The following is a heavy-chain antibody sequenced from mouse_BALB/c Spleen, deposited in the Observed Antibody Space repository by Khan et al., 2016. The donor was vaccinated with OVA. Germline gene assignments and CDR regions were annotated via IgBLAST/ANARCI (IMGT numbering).Heavy chain of an antibody. Sequence: QVQLKESGAELVRPGASVKLSCKTSGYIFTSYWIHWVKQRSGQGLEWIARIYPGPGSTTYNEKFKGKATLTADNSSSTAYMQLSRLKNEDSADYYCARGGDDNHERDYWGEGNSVTVSS. V-gene: IGHV1-76*01. CDR1: GYIFTSYW. D-gene: IGHD6-1*01. J-gene: IGHJ4*01. CDR3: ARGGDDNHERDY. CDR2: IYPGPGST.